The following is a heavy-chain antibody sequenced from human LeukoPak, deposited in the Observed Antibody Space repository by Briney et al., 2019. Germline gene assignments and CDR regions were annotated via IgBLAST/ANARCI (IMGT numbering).Heavy chain of an antibody. Sequence: SQTLSLTCVVSGGSLSSGGYSWRWLRQPPGKGLEWLGYIYQRGSTYYNPSLKSRVTISVDRSKNQFSLKLSSATAADTAVYYCARAHSNSSYFDYWGQGTLVTAAS. CDR3: ARAHSNSSYFDY. CDR1: GGSLSSGGYS. D-gene: IGHD2-21*01. J-gene: IGHJ4*02. V-gene: IGHV4-30-2*01. CDR2: IYQRGST.